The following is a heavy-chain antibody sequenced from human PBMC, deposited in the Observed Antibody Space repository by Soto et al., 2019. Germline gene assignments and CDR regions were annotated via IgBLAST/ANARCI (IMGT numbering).Heavy chain of an antibody. CDR1: GGSVSSGSYY. J-gene: IGHJ6*02. D-gene: IGHD2-8*01. Sequence: QVQLQESGPGLVKPSETLSLTCTVSGGSVSSGSYYWRWIRQPPGKGLEWIGYIYYSGSTNYNTSLKSRVTISVDTSKKQFSLKLRAVTAADTAVYYCARDAWQMLYYGMDVWGQGTTVTVSS. V-gene: IGHV4-61*01. CDR2: IYYSGST. CDR3: ARDAWQMLYYGMDV.